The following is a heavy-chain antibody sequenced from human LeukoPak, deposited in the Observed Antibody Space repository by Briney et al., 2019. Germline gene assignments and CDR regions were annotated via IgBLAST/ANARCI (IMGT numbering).Heavy chain of an antibody. CDR2: ISSSSSNI. D-gene: IGHD5-24*01. V-gene: IGHV3-21*01. CDR3: ARDGYNSFDY. CDR1: GFTFSSNS. Sequence: GGSLTLSCAASGFTFSSNSMNWVRQAPGKGLEWVLSISSSSSNIYYAYSVKGRFTISRDNAKNSLYLQMTSLRAEDTAVYYCARDGYNSFDYWGQGTLVTVSS. J-gene: IGHJ4*02.